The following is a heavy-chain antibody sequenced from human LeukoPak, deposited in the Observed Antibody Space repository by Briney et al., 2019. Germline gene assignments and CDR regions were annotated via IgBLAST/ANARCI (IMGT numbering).Heavy chain of an antibody. CDR2: ISGSGGST. V-gene: IGHV3-23*01. J-gene: IGHJ4*02. Sequence: GGSLRLSCAASGFTFSSYAMSWVRQAPGEGLGWVSAISGSGGSTYYADSVKGRFTISRDNSKNTLYLQMNSLRAEDTAVYYCAKGSRIAVAGYLDYWGQGTLVTVSS. CDR3: AKGSRIAVAGYLDY. CDR1: GFTFSSYA. D-gene: IGHD6-19*01.